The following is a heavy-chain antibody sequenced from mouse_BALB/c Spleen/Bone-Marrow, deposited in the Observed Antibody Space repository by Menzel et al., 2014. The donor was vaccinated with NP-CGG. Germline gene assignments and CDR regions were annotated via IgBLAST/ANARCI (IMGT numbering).Heavy chain of an antibody. CDR2: IDPETGGT. V-gene: IGHV1-15*01. Sequence: QVQLQQPGPELVRPGASVTLSCKASGYTFTDYDMHWVKQTPVHGLEWIGAIDPETGGTAYNQKFKGKATLTADKSSSTACMELRNMTSEDSDVYYCTRGGNFINTIVDDFDYWGHGTTLTVSS. CDR3: TRGGNFINTIVDDFDY. CDR1: GYTFTDYD. D-gene: IGHD1-1*01. J-gene: IGHJ2*01.